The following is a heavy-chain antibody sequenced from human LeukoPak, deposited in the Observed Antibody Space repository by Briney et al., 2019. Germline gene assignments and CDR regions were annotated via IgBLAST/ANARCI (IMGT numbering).Heavy chain of an antibody. J-gene: IGHJ4*02. V-gene: IGHV1-18*01. Sequence: ASVKVSCKATGYTFTSYGISWVRQAPGQGLEWMGWISAYNGNTNYAQKLQGRVTMTTDTSTSTAYMELRSLRSDDTAVYYCARGGTDPGYCSSTSCFDYWGQGTLVTVSS. D-gene: IGHD2-2*01. CDR3: ARGGTDPGYCSSTSCFDY. CDR1: GYTFTSYG. CDR2: ISAYNGNT.